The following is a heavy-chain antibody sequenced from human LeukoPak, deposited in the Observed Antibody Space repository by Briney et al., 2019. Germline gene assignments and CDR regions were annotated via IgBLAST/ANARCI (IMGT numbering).Heavy chain of an antibody. CDR1: GYTFTGYY. V-gene: IGHV1-2*06. J-gene: IGHJ5*02. D-gene: IGHD2-15*01. CDR3: ARGSAGYCSGGSCYWFDP. Sequence: GASVKVSCKASGYTFTGYYMHWVRQAPGQGLEWMGRINPNSGGTNYAQKFQGRVTMTRDTSISTAYMELSRLRSDDTAVYYCARGSAGYCSGGSCYWFDPWGRGTLVTVSS. CDR2: INPNSGGT.